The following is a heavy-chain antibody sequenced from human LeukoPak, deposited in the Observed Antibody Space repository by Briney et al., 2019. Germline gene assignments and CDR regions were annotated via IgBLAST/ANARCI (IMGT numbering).Heavy chain of an antibody. V-gene: IGHV3-7*01. CDR3: ARDSESDAFDI. D-gene: IGHD3-10*01. Sequence: GGSLRLSCAASGFTFSSYAMSWVRQAPGKGLEWVAIINQDGSEKYYVDSVKGRFTISRDNARNSLYLQMDSLRAEDTAIYYCARDSESDAFDIWGQGTMVTVSS. CDR2: INQDGSEK. CDR1: GFTFSSYA. J-gene: IGHJ3*02.